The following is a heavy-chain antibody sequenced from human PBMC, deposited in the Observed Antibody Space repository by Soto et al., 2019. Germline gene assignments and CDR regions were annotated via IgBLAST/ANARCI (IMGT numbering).Heavy chain of an antibody. CDR1: GGSISSSSYY. CDR3: ARIYYYYYYVGV. J-gene: IGHJ6*03. CDR2: ISYSGST. V-gene: IGHV4-39*01. Sequence: QLQLQESGPGLVKPSETLSLTCTVSGGSISSSSYYWGWIRQPPGKGLEWIGSISYSGSTYYNPSLKSRVTISVDTSKNQSSLKLTSVTAADTAVYYCARIYYYYYYVGVWGKGTTVTVSS.